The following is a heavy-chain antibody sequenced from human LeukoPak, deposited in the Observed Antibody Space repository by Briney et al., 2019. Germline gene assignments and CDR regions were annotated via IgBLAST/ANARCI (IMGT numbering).Heavy chain of an antibody. V-gene: IGHV3-23*01. CDR2: ISGSGGST. D-gene: IGHD2-2*01. CDR3: AKVPAAYNWFDP. J-gene: IGHJ5*02. Sequence: PGGSLRLSCAASGFTFSSYAMSWVRQAPGKGLEWGSAISGSGGSTYYADSVKGRFTISRDNSKNMLYLQMNSLRAEDTAVYYCAKVPAAYNWFDPWGQGTLVTVSS. CDR1: GFTFSSYA.